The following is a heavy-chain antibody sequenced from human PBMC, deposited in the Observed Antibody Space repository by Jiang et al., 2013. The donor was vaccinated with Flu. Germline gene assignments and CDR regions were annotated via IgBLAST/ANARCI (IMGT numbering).Heavy chain of an antibody. CDR2: IYYNGNS. J-gene: IGHJ4*02. D-gene: IGHD4-17*01. CDR1: GGSMRSSSYY. Sequence: GSGLVKPSETLSLTCTVSGGSMRSSSYYWGWIRQPPGKGLEWIGGIYYNGNSYYNPSLKSRVTIFIDTSKSQFSLKLRSVTAADTAVYYCARRSEIGDHPIADYWGQGTLVTVSS. CDR3: ARRSEIGDHPIADY. V-gene: IGHV4-39*01.